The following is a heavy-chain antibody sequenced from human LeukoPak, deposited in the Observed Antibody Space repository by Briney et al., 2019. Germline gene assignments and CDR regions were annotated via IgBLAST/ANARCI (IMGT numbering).Heavy chain of an antibody. V-gene: IGHV3-21*01. CDR1: GFTFGSYG. J-gene: IGHJ6*03. Sequence: GGSLRLSCAASGFTFGSYGMNWVRQAPGKGLEWVSSISSSSSYIYYADSVKGRFTISRDNAKNSLYLQMNSLRAEDTAVYYCARTIRDYCSGGSCSTFYYYYYYMDVWGKGTTVTVSS. D-gene: IGHD2-15*01. CDR3: ARTIRDYCSGGSCSTFYYYYYYMDV. CDR2: ISSSSSYI.